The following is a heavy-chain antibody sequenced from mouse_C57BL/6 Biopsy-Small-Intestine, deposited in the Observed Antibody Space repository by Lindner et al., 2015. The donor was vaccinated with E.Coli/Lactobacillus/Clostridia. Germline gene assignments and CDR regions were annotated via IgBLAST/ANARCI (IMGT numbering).Heavy chain of an antibody. V-gene: IGHV5-17*01. CDR2: TSRGSSTI. CDR1: GFTLSDYG. CDR3: ARFGFAGALYYYATDY. Sequence: VQLQESGGGLVRPGGSLKLSCAASGFTLSDYGMDWVRQAPEKGLEWVAYTSRGSSTIYYADTVKGRFTISRDNAKNTLFLQMTSLRSEDTAMYYCARFGFAGALYYYATDYWGQGTSVTVSS. J-gene: IGHJ4*01. D-gene: IGHD1-1*01.